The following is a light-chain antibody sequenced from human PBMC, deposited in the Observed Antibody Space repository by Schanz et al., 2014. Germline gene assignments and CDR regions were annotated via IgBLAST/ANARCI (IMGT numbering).Light chain of an antibody. J-gene: IGKJ2*01. CDR3: QQYSTYSMYT. CDR1: QSISAW. CDR2: QAS. V-gene: IGKV1-5*03. Sequence: DIQMTQSPSTLSASVGDRVTITCRASQSISAWLAWYQQKPGMAPKLLIYQASSLQSGVPSRFSGSGSGTEFTLTITSLQPDDFATYYCQQYSTYSMYTFGQGTNLEIK.